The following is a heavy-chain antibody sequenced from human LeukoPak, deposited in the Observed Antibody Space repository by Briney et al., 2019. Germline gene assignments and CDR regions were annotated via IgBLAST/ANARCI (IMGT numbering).Heavy chain of an antibody. D-gene: IGHD2-15*01. CDR3: TKETPQMDV. CDR2: ISSTGNTV. V-gene: IGHV3-48*03. J-gene: IGHJ6*04. Sequence: PGGSLRLSCAASGFTFSSYEMNWVRQAPGQGLEWVANISSTGNTVHYAGSVKGRFTNTRDNAKNSLYLQINRLRAEDADVYYCTKETPQMDVWGKGTTVIVSS. CDR1: GFTFSSYE.